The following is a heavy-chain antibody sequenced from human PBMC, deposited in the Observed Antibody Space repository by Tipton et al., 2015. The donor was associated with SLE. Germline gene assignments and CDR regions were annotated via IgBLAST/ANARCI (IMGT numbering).Heavy chain of an antibody. CDR1: GGSISSSGYY. Sequence: TLSLTCSVSGGSISSSGYYWGWIRQPPGKGLEWIGTIYYSGSTNYNPSLKSRVTISVDTSKNQFSLKLSSVTAADTAVYYCARHPDFWSGQRWFDPWGQGTLVTVSS. CDR3: ARHPDFWSGQRWFDP. V-gene: IGHV4-39*01. D-gene: IGHD3-3*01. CDR2: IYYSGST. J-gene: IGHJ5*02.